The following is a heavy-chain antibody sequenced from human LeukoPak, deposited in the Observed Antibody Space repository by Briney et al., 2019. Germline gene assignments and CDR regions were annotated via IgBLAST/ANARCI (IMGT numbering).Heavy chain of an antibody. V-gene: IGHV4-4*09. Sequence: PSETLSLTCTVSGGSISSYYWSWIRQPPGKGLEWIGYIYTSGSTNYNPSLKSRVTISVDTSKNQFSLKLSSVTAADTAVYYCARLITLYYDSSGDAFDIWGQGTMVTVSS. CDR2: IYTSGST. CDR3: ARLITLYYDSSGDAFDI. J-gene: IGHJ3*02. D-gene: IGHD3-22*01. CDR1: GGSISSYY.